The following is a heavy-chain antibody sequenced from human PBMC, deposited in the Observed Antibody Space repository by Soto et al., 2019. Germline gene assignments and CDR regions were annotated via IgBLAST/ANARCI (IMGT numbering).Heavy chain of an antibody. Sequence: SCKECVYAFTGYYIHCVRQATGKGLEWVATISYDGDNKYYTDSVKGPFTISRDNSKNTLYLQMNSLRPEDTAVYYCARPWGQLSTYYYGMDTWGQGTTVTGSS. CDR1: VYAFTGYY. D-gene: IGHD3-16*01. CDR2: ISYDGDNK. CDR3: ARPWGQLSTYYYGMDT. V-gene: IGHV3-30-3*02. J-gene: IGHJ6*02.